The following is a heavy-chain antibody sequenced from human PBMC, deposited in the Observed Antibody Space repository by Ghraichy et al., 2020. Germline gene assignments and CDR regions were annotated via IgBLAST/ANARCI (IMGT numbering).Heavy chain of an antibody. J-gene: IGHJ6*02. Sequence: GGSLRLSCAASGFTVSSNYMSWVRQAPGKGLEWVSVIYSGGSTYYADSVKGRFTISRDNSKNTLYLQMNSLRAEDTAVYYCARDGERTIFGVAYYGMDVWGQETTVTVSS. V-gene: IGHV3-66*01. D-gene: IGHD3-3*01. CDR1: GFTVSSNY. CDR3: ARDGERTIFGVAYYGMDV. CDR2: IYSGGST.